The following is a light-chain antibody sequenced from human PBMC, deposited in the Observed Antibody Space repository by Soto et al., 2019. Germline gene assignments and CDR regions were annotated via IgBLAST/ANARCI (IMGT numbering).Light chain of an antibody. Sequence: QPVLTQPASVSGSPGQSITISCTGTSSDVGGYNYVSWYQHHPGKAPKLMIYDVSNRPSGVSNRFSGSKSGNTASLTISGLQAEDEADYYCSSYTSSSTSVVFGGGTQLTVL. CDR3: SSYTSSSTSVV. CDR1: SSDVGGYNY. J-gene: IGLJ2*01. CDR2: DVS. V-gene: IGLV2-14*03.